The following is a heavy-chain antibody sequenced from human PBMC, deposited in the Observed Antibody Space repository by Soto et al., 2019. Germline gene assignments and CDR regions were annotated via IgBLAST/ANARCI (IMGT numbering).Heavy chain of an antibody. Sequence: SETLSLTCTVSGVSLSSGGYYWSWIRTHPGKGMEWVGYIYYSGSTYYHPSLKSRVTISVDTSKHQFSLKLSSVTAADTAVYYCARVGIAARLPLDYWGQGTLVTVSS. V-gene: IGHV4-31*03. CDR2: IYYSGST. CDR3: ARVGIAARLPLDY. CDR1: GVSLSSGGYY. J-gene: IGHJ4*02. D-gene: IGHD6-6*01.